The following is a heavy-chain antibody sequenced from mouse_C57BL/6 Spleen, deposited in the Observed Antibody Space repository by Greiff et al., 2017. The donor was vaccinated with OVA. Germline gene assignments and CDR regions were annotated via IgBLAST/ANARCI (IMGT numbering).Heavy chain of an antibody. J-gene: IGHJ1*03. CDR1: EYEFPSHD. V-gene: IGHV5-2*01. Sequence: VQLKQSGGGLVQPGESLKLSCESKEYEFPSHDMSWVRKTPEKRLELVAAINSDGGSTYYPDTMERRFIISRDNTKKTLYLQMSSLRSEDTALYYCAKLGAHWYFDVWGTGTTVTVSS. CDR3: AKLGAHWYFDV. D-gene: IGHD4-1*01. CDR2: INSDGGST.